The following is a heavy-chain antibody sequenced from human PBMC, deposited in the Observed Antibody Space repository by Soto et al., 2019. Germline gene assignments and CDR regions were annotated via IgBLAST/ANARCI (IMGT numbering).Heavy chain of an antibody. J-gene: IGHJ6*02. D-gene: IGHD6-13*01. Sequence: QVQLQESGPGLVKPSQTLSLTCTVSGGSISSGGYYWSWIRQHPGQGLEWIGYIYYSGSTYYNPSLKSRVTISVATYKNHFSLKLSSVTAADTAVYYCARDRRGTYSSIWYYYYYGMDVWGQGTTVTVSS. CDR2: IYYSGST. V-gene: IGHV4-31*03. CDR1: GGSISSGGYY. CDR3: ARDRRGTYSSIWYYYYYGMDV.